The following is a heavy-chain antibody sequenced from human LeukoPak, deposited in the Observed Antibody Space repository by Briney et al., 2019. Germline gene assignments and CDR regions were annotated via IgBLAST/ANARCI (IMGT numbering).Heavy chain of an antibody. CDR1: GGSISSGNYY. CDR2: IYTSGST. Sequence: SETLSLTCTVSGGSISSGNYYWSWIRQPAGKELEWIGRIYTSGSTNYNPSLKSRVTISGGTSKNQFSLKLSSVTAADTAFYYCARVGNSGTYQFDYWGQGTLVTVSS. CDR3: ARVGNSGTYQFDY. V-gene: IGHV4-61*02. D-gene: IGHD1-26*01. J-gene: IGHJ4*02.